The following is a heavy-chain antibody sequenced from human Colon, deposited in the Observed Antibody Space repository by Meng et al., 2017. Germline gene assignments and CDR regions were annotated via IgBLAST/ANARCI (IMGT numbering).Heavy chain of an antibody. CDR3: ATSGCTSSTNCHAPLR. D-gene: IGHD2-2*01. CDR1: GGSIITTNW. J-gene: IGHJ4*02. CDR2: IYQTWST. V-gene: IGHV4-4*02. Sequence: QLQHSDPTRVRPSGTLALPRAVAGGSIITTNWWMWVRPPPGKGLEWIGEIYQTWSTNYNSSLNSRVTISLDKPKNQFSLRMNSVTAADTAVYYCATSGCTSSTNCHAPLRWGQGTLVTVSS.